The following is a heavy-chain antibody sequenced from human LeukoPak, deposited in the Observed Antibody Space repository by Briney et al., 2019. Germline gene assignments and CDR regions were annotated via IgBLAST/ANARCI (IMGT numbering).Heavy chain of an antibody. CDR3: ARLRATSLPSDI. D-gene: IGHD2-2*01. J-gene: IGHJ3*02. CDR1: GYSFTSYW. V-gene: IGHV5-51*01. CDR2: INPGDSDT. Sequence: GESLKISCKGSGYSFTSYWIAWVRQLPGKGLERMGIINPGDSDTRYSPSFQGQVTISADKSISTAYLQWSSLKASDTAMYYCARLRATSLPSDIWGQGTMVTVSS.